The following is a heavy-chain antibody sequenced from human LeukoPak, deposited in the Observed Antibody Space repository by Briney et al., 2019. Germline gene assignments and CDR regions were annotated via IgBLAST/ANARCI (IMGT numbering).Heavy chain of an antibody. CDR3: ARHQTKAYYYYYGMDV. Sequence: GASVKVSCKASGYTFTSYDINWVRQATGQGLEWMGWMNPNSGNTGYAQKFQGRVTMTRNTSISTAYMELSSLRSEDTAVYYCARHQTKAYYYYYGMDVWGQGTTVTVSS. V-gene: IGHV1-8*01. CDR1: GYTFTSYD. J-gene: IGHJ6*02. D-gene: IGHD2-8*01. CDR2: MNPNSGNT.